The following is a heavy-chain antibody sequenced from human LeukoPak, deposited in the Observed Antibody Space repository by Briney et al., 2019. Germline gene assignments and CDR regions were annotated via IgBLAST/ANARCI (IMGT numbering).Heavy chain of an antibody. CDR1: GGSISSYY. D-gene: IGHD6-13*01. CDR3: ARADYSSTWSHDYYYMDV. J-gene: IGHJ6*03. Sequence: SETLSLTCTVSGGSISSYYWGWIRQPPGKGLEWIGSIYHSGSTYYNPSLKSRVTISVDTSKNQFSLKLSSVTAADTAVYYCARADYSSTWSHDYYYMDVWGKGTTVTVSS. CDR2: IYHSGST. V-gene: IGHV4-38-2*02.